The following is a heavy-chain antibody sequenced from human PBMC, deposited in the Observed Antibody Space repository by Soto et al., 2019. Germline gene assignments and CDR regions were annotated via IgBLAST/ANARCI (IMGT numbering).Heavy chain of an antibody. V-gene: IGHV1-8*01. Sequence: ASVKVSCKASGYTFTSYDINWVRQATGQGLEWMGWMNPNSGNTGYAQKFQGRITMTRNTSISTAYRELSSLRSEDTAVYYCARVPADYDFWSGYSIYYYYYYMDVWGKGTTVTVSS. J-gene: IGHJ6*03. CDR2: MNPNSGNT. D-gene: IGHD3-3*01. CDR3: ARVPADYDFWSGYSIYYYYYYMDV. CDR1: GYTFTSYD.